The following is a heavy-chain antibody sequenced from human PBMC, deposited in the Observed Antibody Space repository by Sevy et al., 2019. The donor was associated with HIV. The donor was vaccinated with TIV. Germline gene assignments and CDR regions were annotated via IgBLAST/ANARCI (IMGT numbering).Heavy chain of an antibody. J-gene: IGHJ5*02. CDR3: SITMVRGVTYNWFDP. CDR1: GGTFSSYA. V-gene: IGHV1-69*13. D-gene: IGHD3-10*01. Sequence: ASVKVSCKASGGTFSSYAISWVRQAPGQGLEWMGGIIPIFGTANYAQKFQGRVTITADESTSTAYMELSSLRSEDTAMYYCSITMVRGVTYNWFDPWGQGTLVTVSS. CDR2: IIPIFGTA.